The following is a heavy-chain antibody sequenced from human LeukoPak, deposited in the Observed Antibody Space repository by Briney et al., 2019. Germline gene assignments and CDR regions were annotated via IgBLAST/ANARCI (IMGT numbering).Heavy chain of an antibody. V-gene: IGHV3-15*01. D-gene: IGHD5-12*01. CDR2: IRNDRIT. Sequence: GGSLRLSCVLSGLTFSDAWMSWGRQAPGKGLELGGRIRNDRITDYAAPVQGRFSISRANSKNTFYLRMNSLRTEDTGMYFCTWMATISTVDYWGQGTLVTVSS. CDR1: GLTFSDAW. CDR3: TWMATISTVDY. J-gene: IGHJ4*02.